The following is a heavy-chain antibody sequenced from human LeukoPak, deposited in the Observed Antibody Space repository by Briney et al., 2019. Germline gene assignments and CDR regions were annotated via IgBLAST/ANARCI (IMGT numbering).Heavy chain of an antibody. D-gene: IGHD2-2*03. CDR2: VHFDGTTK. V-gene: IGHV3-30*02. CDR1: GFTFSSYG. J-gene: IGHJ4*02. Sequence: GGSLRLSCAASGFTFSSYGMHWVRQAPGKGLEWGAFVHFDGTTKYSGDSVKGRFTVSRDNSKDILYLQMDSLRPEDTAVYYCAKDQCTRTRCDGYPGHWGQGTLVAVSS. CDR3: AKDQCTRTRCDGYPGH.